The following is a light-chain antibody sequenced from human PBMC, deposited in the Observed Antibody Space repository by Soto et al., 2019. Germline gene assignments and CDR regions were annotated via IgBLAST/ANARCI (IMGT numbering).Light chain of an antibody. J-gene: IGLJ2*01. CDR3: QSYDNSLSTPYAI. Sequence: QSVLTQPPSVSGAPGQRVTISCTGGSSNIGAGYDVHWYQLLPGTAPKLLIFGNNNRPSGVPDRFSGSTSGTSASLAITGLQAVDEADYYCQSYDNSLSTPYAIFCGGTKLTVL. V-gene: IGLV1-40*01. CDR1: SSNIGAGYD. CDR2: GNN.